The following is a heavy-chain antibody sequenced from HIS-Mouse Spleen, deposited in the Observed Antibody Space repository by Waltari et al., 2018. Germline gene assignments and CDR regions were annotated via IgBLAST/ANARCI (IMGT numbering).Heavy chain of an antibody. CDR2: IYSGGST. Sequence: LQLQESGPGLVKPSETLSLTCTVSGGSISSSSYYWGWVRQAPGKGLEWVSVIYSGGSTYYAGSVKGRFTISRDNSKNTLYLQMNSLRAEDTAVYYCARELNYWGQGTLVTVSS. CDR3: ARELNY. V-gene: IGHV3-66*01. CDR1: GGSISSSSYY. J-gene: IGHJ4*02.